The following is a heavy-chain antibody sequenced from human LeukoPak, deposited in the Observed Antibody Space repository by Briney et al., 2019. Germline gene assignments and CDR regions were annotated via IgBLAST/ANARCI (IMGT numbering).Heavy chain of an antibody. CDR1: GGSISSSSDY. V-gene: IGHV4-39*01. CDR3: ARHAKRDMVVEGQFDP. J-gene: IGHJ5*02. Sequence: PSETLSLTCTVSGGSISSSSDYWGWIRQPPGKGLEWIGSIYYSGSTYYNPSLKSRFTISVATSKNQFSLKLSSVTAADTSLYYCARHAKRDMVVEGQFDPGGQGPLATVS. D-gene: IGHD2-15*01. CDR2: IYYSGST.